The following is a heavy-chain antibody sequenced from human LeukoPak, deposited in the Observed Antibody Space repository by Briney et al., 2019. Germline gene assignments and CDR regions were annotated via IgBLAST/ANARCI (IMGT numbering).Heavy chain of an antibody. J-gene: IGHJ4*02. D-gene: IGHD6-19*01. Sequence: SGTLSLTCAVYGGSFSGYSWSWIRQPPGKGLEWIGEINHSGSTNYNPSLKSRVTISVDTSKNQFSLKLSSVTAADTAVYYCARSRGWSPIDYWGQGTLVTVSS. V-gene: IGHV4-34*01. CDR2: INHSGST. CDR3: ARSRGWSPIDY. CDR1: GGSFSGYS.